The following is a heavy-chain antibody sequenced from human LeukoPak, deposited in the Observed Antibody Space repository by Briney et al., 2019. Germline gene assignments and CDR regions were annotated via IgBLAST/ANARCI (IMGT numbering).Heavy chain of an antibody. CDR2: INPSGGST. V-gene: IGHV1-46*01. Sequence: ASVKVSCKASGYTFTGYYMHWVRQAPGQGLEWMGWINPSGGSTSYAQKFQGRVTMTRDVSTSTVYMELSSLRSEDTAVYYCARDGPRLGGKKNWFDPWGQGTLVTVSS. CDR1: GYTFTGYY. J-gene: IGHJ5*02. D-gene: IGHD4-11*01. CDR3: ARDGPRLGGKKNWFDP.